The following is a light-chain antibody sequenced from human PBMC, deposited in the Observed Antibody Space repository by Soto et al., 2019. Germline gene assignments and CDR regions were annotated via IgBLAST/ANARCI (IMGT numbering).Light chain of an antibody. Sequence: QSVLIQPGAVTGSPGQSITISCVGTSGDIGDYNYVSWYQQHPGKVPKVIIYDDSNRPSGVSYRFSGTKSGNTASLTVSGLQAEDEADYYCCSYTRSGTLIFGTGTKVTVL. V-gene: IGLV2-14*01. J-gene: IGLJ1*01. CDR1: SGDIGDYNY. CDR2: DDS. CDR3: CSYTRSGTLI.